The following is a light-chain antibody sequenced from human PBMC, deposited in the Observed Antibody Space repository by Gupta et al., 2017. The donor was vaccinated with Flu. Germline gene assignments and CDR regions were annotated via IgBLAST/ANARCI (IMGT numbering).Light chain of an antibody. CDR1: QSISSW. J-gene: IGKJ2*01. CDR2: KAS. Sequence: DIQMTQSPSTLSASVGDRVTITCRASQSISSWLAWYQQKPGKAPKLLIYKASSVESGVPSRFSGSGSGTEFTLTISIRQPDDFATYYCQHENSSPYIFGQGTKMEIK. CDR3: QHENSSPYI. V-gene: IGKV1-5*03.